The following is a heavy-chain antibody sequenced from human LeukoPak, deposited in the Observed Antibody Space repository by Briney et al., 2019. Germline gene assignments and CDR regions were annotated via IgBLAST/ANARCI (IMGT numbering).Heavy chain of an antibody. J-gene: IGHJ4*02. CDR1: GGSINSRGYY. CDR2: IYYSGSM. Sequence: SETLSLTCTVSGGSINSRGYYWGWLRQPPGKGLEWVGSIYYSGSMYYNLSLKSRVTISVDTSKNQFSLKLSSVTAADTAVYYCARHFGYSYGYLDSWGQGTLVTVSS. D-gene: IGHD5-18*01. V-gene: IGHV4-39*01. CDR3: ARHFGYSYGYLDS.